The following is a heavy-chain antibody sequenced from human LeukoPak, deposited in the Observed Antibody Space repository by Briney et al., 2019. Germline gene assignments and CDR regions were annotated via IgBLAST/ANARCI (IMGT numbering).Heavy chain of an antibody. J-gene: IGHJ6*02. Sequence: GGSLRLSCAASGFTFSSYAMSWVRQAPGKGLAWVSAISGSGGSTYYADSVKGRFTISRDNSKNTLYLQMNSLRAEDTAVYYCAKTNMVRRVMDVWGQGTTVTVSS. V-gene: IGHV3-23*01. CDR3: AKTNMVRRVMDV. CDR2: ISGSGGST. D-gene: IGHD3-10*01. CDR1: GFTFSSYA.